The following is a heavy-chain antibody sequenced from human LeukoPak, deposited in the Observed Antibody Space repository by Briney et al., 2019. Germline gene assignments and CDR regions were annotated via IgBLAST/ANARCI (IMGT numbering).Heavy chain of an antibody. Sequence: GGSLRLSCAASGFTFSSYAMSWVRQAPGKGLEWVSAISGSGGSTYYADSVRGGFTISRDNSKTRRYLQMNSLRAEDTAVYYCAKDRSGYGEYYFDYWGQGTLVTVSS. CDR1: GFTFSSYA. D-gene: IGHD5-12*01. V-gene: IGHV3-23*01. CDR2: ISGSGGST. CDR3: AKDRSGYGEYYFDY. J-gene: IGHJ4*02.